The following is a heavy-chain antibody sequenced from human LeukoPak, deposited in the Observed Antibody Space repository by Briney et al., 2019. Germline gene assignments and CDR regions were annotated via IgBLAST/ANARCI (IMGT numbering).Heavy chain of an antibody. CDR3: AKDRFGPGRDAFDI. Sequence: GGSLRLSCAASEFTFSSYAMGWARQAPGKGLEWVSGMSGSGDSTNYADSVKGRFTISRDNSKNTLYLQMNSLRADDTAVYYCAKDRFGPGRDAFDIWGQGTMVTVSS. V-gene: IGHV3-23*01. CDR1: EFTFSSYA. J-gene: IGHJ3*02. CDR2: MSGSGDST. D-gene: IGHD3-10*01.